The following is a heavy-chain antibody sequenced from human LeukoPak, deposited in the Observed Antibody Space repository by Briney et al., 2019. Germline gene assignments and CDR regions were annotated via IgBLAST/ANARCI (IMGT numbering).Heavy chain of an antibody. CDR1: GFTFSSYG. CDR3: ARDSDWGSSSWYDY. J-gene: IGHJ4*02. V-gene: IGHV3-33*01. CDR2: IWYDGSNK. D-gene: IGHD6-13*01. Sequence: GGSLRLSCAASGFTFSSYGMHWVRQAPGKGLEWVAVIWYDGSNKYYADSVKGRFTISRDNSKNTLYLQVNSLRAEDTAVYYCARDSDWGSSSWYDYWGQGTLVTVSS.